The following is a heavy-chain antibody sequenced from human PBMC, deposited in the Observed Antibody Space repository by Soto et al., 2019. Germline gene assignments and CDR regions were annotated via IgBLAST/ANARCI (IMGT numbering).Heavy chain of an antibody. CDR3: ASGRGHS. CDR2: IFYSGNT. Sequence: SETLSLTCTVSGGSISSYYWNWIRQPPGKGLEWIGYIFYSGNTYYNPSLESRVTISIDTSKNQFSLKLNSVTAADTAVCYCASGRGHSWGQGTLVTVSS. V-gene: IGHV4-59*01. J-gene: IGHJ4*02. CDR1: GGSISSYY. D-gene: IGHD3-10*01.